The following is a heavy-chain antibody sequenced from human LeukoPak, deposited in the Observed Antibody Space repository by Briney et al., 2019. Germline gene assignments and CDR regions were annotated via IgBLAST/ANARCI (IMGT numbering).Heavy chain of an antibody. CDR3: ARGKVVRDFWSGYYYYYYYMDV. V-gene: IGHV4-34*01. Sequence: PSETLSLTCAVYGGSFSGYYWSWIRQPPGKGLEWIGEINHSGSTNYNPSLKSRVTISVDTSKNQFSLKLSSVTAADTAAYYCARGKVVRDFWSGYYYYYYYMDVWGKGTTVTVSS. CDR2: INHSGST. CDR1: GGSFSGYY. D-gene: IGHD3-3*01. J-gene: IGHJ6*03.